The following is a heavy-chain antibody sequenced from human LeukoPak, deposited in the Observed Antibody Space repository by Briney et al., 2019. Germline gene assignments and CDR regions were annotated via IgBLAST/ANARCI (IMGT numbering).Heavy chain of an antibody. D-gene: IGHD3-9*01. CDR3: ARLLSYDILTDNYYKYYMDV. CDR1: GGSIRDNNYY. Sequence: SETLSLTCTVSGGSIRDNNYYWGWIRQPPGKGLEWIGGIFHSGRTFYNPSLRSQVSMSVDTSKKQIALTVSSVTAADTAVYYCARLLSYDILTDNYYKYYMDVWRKGATVTVSS. V-gene: IGHV4-39*01. CDR2: IFHSGRT. J-gene: IGHJ6*03.